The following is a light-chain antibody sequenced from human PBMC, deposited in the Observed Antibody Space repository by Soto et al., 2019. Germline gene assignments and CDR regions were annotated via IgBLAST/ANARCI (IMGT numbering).Light chain of an antibody. V-gene: IGKV3-20*01. CDR2: DAS. CDR3: QQYGSSPYT. J-gene: IGKJ2*01. Sequence: EIVLTQSPGTLSLSPGERATLSCRASQSVSSSYLAWYQQKPGQAPRLLIYDASSRATGIPDRFSGSGSGTDFTLTTSRLEPVDFAVYFCQQYGSSPYTFGQGTKLEIK. CDR1: QSVSSSY.